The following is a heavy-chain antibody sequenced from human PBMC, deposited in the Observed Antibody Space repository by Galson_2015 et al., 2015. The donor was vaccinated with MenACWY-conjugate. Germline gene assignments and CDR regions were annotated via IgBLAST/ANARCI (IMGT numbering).Heavy chain of an antibody. CDR3: ARDYAHLEWLSAYYFDY. CDR1: GFIFSSHT. CDR2: ISISSSYI. J-gene: IGHJ4*02. D-gene: IGHD3-3*01. Sequence: SLRLSCEASGFIFSSHTMNWVRQAPGKGLEWVSSISISSSYIYYADSVKGRFTISRDNAKNSLYMQMNSLTAEDTAVYYCARDYAHLEWLSAYYFDYWGQGTPVTVSS. V-gene: IGHV3-21*01.